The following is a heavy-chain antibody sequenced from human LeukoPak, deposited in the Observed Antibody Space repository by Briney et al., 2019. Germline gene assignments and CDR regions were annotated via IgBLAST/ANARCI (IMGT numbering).Heavy chain of an antibody. CDR3: ARGIRWASDY. CDR1: GFTFSSYS. CDR2: ITSNGGTT. V-gene: IGHV3-64*01. J-gene: IGHJ4*02. Sequence: PGGSLRLSRAASGFTFSSYSMVWVRQAPGKGLEYVSGITSNGGTTYYGNSVKGRFTISRDHSKDTLYLQMGSLRTEDMAVYYCARGIRWASDYWGQGTPVTVAS. D-gene: IGHD4-23*01.